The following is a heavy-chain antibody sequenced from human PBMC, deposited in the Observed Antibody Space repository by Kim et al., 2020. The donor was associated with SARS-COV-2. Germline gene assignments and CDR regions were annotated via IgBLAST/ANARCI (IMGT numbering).Heavy chain of an antibody. D-gene: IGHD3-10*01. V-gene: IGHV4-39*01. J-gene: IGHJ4*02. CDR2: FSYSGTT. CDR3: ARQTIRPLWFGALGDFDY. CDR1: GASIDSSDSY. Sequence: SETLSLTCTVSGASIDSSDSYWGWIRQPPGKGLEWIGSFSYSGTTYYNPSLKSRVTISADTAKNQFSLKMTSATAADTALYYCARQTIRPLWFGALGDFDYGGQGTLVAAPS.